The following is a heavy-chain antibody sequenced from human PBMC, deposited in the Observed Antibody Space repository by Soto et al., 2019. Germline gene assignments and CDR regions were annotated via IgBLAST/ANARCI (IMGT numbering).Heavy chain of an antibody. Sequence: ASVKVSCKVSGYTLTELSMHWVRQAPGKGLEWMGGFDPEGGETIYAQKFQGRVTMTEDTSTDTAYMELSSLRSEDTAVYYCATADPYYYGSGSYYSNDYWGQGTLVTVSS. D-gene: IGHD3-10*01. V-gene: IGHV1-24*01. CDR1: GYTLTELS. CDR2: FDPEGGET. CDR3: ATADPYYYGSGSYYSNDY. J-gene: IGHJ4*02.